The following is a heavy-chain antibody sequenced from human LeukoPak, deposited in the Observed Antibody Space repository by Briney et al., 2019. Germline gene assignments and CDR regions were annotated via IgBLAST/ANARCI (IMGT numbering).Heavy chain of an antibody. CDR2: INHSGST. CDR3: ARVNSVGTPLDRFDY. D-gene: IGHD4-23*01. J-gene: IGHJ4*02. V-gene: IGHV4-34*01. CDR1: GGSFSSYY. Sequence: SETLSLTCAVYGGSFSSYYWSWIRQPPGKGLEWIGEINHSGSTNYNSSLKSRVTISVDTSKNQFSLKVTSVTAADTAAYFCARVNSVGTPLDRFDYWGQGTLVTVSS.